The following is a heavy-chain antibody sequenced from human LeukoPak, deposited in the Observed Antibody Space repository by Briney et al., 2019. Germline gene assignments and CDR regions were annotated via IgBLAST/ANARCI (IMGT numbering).Heavy chain of an antibody. D-gene: IGHD2-2*01. CDR2: ISSSGTSI. V-gene: IGHV3-21*01. CDR1: GFTFTNYG. CDR3: ARTAKDIVIVPASYYMDV. J-gene: IGHJ6*03. Sequence: PGGSLRLSCAASGFTFTNYGMNWVRQPPGKGLEWVSSISSSGTSIDYADSVKGRFTVSRDSATNSLYLQMNSLRAEDMAVYYCARTAKDIVIVPASYYMDVWGKGTTVTVSS.